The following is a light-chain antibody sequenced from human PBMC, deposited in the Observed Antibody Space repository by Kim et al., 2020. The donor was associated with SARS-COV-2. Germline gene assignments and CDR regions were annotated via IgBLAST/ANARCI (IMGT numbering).Light chain of an antibody. V-gene: IGLV2-14*03. CDR3: SSYSSGTSLRI. CDR1: SSDVGDYTY. CDR2: DVT. Sequence: SFNLSRTGPSSDVGDYTYVSWYQQHPGEAPKFIIYDVTNRPSGVSNRFSGSKSGNTASLLISGLQAEDEADYYCSSYSSGTSLRIFGGGTQLTVL. J-gene: IGLJ2*01.